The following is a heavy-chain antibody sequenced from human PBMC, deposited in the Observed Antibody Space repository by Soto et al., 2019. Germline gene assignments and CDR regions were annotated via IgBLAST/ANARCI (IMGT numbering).Heavy chain of an antibody. J-gene: IGHJ4*02. CDR1: GFTFSSYG. CDR3: ARDALLWFGELLLDY. V-gene: IGHV3-33*01. D-gene: IGHD3-10*01. Sequence: GGSLRLSCAASGFTFSSYGMHWVRQAPGKGLEWVAVIWYDGSNKYYADSVKGRFTISRDNSKNTLYLQMNSLRAEDTAVYYCARDALLWFGELLLDYWGQGTLVTVSS. CDR2: IWYDGSNK.